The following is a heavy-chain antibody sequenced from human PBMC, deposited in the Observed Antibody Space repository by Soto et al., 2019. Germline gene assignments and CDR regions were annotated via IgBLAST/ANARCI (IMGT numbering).Heavy chain of an antibody. V-gene: IGHV5-10-1*01. D-gene: IGHD2-2*02. CDR2: IDPSDSYT. Sequence: PGESLKISCKGSGYSFTSYWIGWVRQMPGKGLEWMGRIDPSDSYTNYSPSFQGHVTISADKSISTAYLQWSSLKASDTAMYYCATVGYCSSTSCYTGWFDPWAREPWSPSPQ. CDR1: GYSFTSYW. J-gene: IGHJ5*02. CDR3: ATVGYCSSTSCYTGWFDP.